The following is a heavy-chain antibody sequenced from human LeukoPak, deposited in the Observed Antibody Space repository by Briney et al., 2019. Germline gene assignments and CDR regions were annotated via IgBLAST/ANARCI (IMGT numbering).Heavy chain of an antibody. CDR1: GFTFSSYG. J-gene: IGHJ4*02. D-gene: IGHD6-13*01. V-gene: IGHV3-30*03. CDR2: ISYDGSNK. CDR3: ARDLSGSSSWVRFDY. Sequence: GRSLRLSCAASGFTFSSYGMHWVRQAPGKGLEWVAVISYDGSNKYYADSVKGRFTISRDNSKNTLYLQMNSLRAEDTAVYYCARDLSGSSSWVRFDYWAREPWSPSPQ.